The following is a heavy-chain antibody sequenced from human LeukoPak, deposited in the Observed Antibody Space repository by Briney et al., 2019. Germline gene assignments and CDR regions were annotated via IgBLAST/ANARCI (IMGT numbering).Heavy chain of an antibody. CDR2: ITPILGIA. Sequence: AASAKFSCKASGYTFSSYAISWVRQAPGQGLEWMGRITPILGIANYAQKFQGRVTITADKPTSTAYMELSSLRSEDTAVYYCASVSEISGSYYFGAFDIWGQGTMVSVSS. CDR3: ASVSEISGSYYFGAFDI. V-gene: IGHV1-69*04. D-gene: IGHD1-26*01. J-gene: IGHJ3*02. CDR1: GYTFSSYA.